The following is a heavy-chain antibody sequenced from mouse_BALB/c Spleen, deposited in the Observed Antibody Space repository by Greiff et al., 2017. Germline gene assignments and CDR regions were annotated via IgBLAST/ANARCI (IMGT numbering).Heavy chain of an antibody. CDR3: ARYRGQLGGNYFDY. Sequence: DVKLQESGPSLVKPSQTLSLTCSVTGDSITSGYWNWIRKFPGNKLEYMGYISYSGSTYYNPSLKSRISITRDTSKNQYYLQLNSVTTEDTATYYCARYRGQLGGNYFDYWGQGTTLTVSS. CDR2: ISYSGST. V-gene: IGHV3-8*02. D-gene: IGHD3-2*01. CDR1: GDSITSGY. J-gene: IGHJ2*01.